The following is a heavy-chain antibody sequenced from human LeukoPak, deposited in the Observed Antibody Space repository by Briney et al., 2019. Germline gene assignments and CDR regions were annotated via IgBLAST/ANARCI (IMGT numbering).Heavy chain of an antibody. J-gene: IGHJ4*02. CDR3: TRDLSPAHF. CDR2: VSGDGSAT. D-gene: IGHD2/OR15-2a*01. V-gene: IGHV3-74*01. Sequence: GSLRLSCTGSGFTFSTYWMHWVRQAPGKRLVWVSRVSGDGSATVYADSVKGRFTISRDNAKNTLYLQMNSLRVDDTAVYYCTRDLSPAHFWGQGTLVTVSS. CDR1: GFTFSTYW.